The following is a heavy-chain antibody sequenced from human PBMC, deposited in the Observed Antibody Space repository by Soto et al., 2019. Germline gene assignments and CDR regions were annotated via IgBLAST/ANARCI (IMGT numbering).Heavy chain of an antibody. CDR2: IDPSDSYT. Sequence: GESLNVSCQCSGYTFTCHLISWVRPMPGKGLEWMGRIDPSDSYTDYSPTVQGHVTMSADKSINTAYLQWSSLQASDTAVYYCTRHTGYDSSLDYWGQGTLVTVSS. CDR3: TRHTGYDSSLDY. J-gene: IGHJ4*02. CDR1: GYTFTCHL. D-gene: IGHD5-12*01. V-gene: IGHV5-10-1*01.